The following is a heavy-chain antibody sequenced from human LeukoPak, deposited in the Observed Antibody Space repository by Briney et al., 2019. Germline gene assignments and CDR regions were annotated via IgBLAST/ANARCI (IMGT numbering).Heavy chain of an antibody. CDR2: FKTNSGQV. CDR3: ARSVPDYTRFDY. J-gene: IGHJ4*02. Sequence: GSLRLSCVASGFTFSDYAMNWVRQAPGKGLEWVSTFKTNSGQVYYAESVRGRFTISRDNSKNTVYLQMSSLRAEDTALYYCARSVPDYTRFDYWGEGALVTVSP. CDR1: GFTFSDYA. D-gene: IGHD4-11*01. V-gene: IGHV3-23*01.